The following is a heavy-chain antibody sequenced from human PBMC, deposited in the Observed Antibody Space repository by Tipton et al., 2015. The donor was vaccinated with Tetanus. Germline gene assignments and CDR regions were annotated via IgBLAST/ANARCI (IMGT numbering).Heavy chain of an antibody. D-gene: IGHD3-3*01. V-gene: IGHV4-30-4*01. Sequence: TLSLTCSVPGASISSGGYFWNWIRHRPGKGPEWIGYIYYSGSTFYNPSLKSRVVISVDTSKNQFSLRLNSVTAADTAVFYCARVFGNNGYYLNFDYWGQGALVTVSS. J-gene: IGHJ4*02. CDR2: IYYSGST. CDR1: GASISSGGYF. CDR3: ARVFGNNGYYLNFDY.